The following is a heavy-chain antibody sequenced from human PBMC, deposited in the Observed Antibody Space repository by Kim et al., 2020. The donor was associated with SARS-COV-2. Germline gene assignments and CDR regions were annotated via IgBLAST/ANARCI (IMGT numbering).Heavy chain of an antibody. Sequence: SETLSLTCTVSGGSISSYYWSWIRQPPGKRLEWIGYIYYSGSTNYNPSLKSRVTISVDTSKNQFSLKLSSVTAADTAVYYCARDAYGVYFPYSYWYFDLWGRGTLVTVSS. J-gene: IGHJ2*01. V-gene: IGHV4-59*01. CDR3: ARDAYGVYFPYSYWYFDL. CDR2: IYYSGST. D-gene: IGHD4-17*01. CDR1: GGSISSYY.